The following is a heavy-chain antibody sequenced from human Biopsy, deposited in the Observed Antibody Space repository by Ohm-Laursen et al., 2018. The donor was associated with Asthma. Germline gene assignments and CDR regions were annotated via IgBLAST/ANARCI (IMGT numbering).Heavy chain of an antibody. J-gene: IGHJ6*02. D-gene: IGHD6-19*01. CDR2: IMTVFGTT. V-gene: IGHV1-69*13. CDR3: ARCQVGYSSGWSLLLKKIYYSGMDV. CDR1: GGTFSNFA. Sequence: GASVKVSCKAPGGTFSNFAISWVRQAPGQGLEWLGGIMTVFGTTSYAQKFQGRVTITADESTSTAYMEVTSLRSEDTAIYYCARCQVGYSSGWSLLLKKIYYSGMDVRGQGTAVTVSS.